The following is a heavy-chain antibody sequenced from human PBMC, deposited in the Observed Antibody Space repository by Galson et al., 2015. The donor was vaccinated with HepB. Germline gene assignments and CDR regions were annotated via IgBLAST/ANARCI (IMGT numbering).Heavy chain of an antibody. CDR2: ISSRDNTI. V-gene: IGHV3-48*01. J-gene: IGHJ4*02. CDR3: ASALNVLVDTAMVPRGY. D-gene: IGHD5-18*01. CDR1: GFTFSNYS. Sequence: SLRLSCAASGFTFSNYSMNWVRQAPGKGLEWVSYISSRDNTIYYADSVKGRFTISRDNAKRSLYLQMNSLRAEDTAVYYCASALNVLVDTAMVPRGYWGQGTLVTVSS.